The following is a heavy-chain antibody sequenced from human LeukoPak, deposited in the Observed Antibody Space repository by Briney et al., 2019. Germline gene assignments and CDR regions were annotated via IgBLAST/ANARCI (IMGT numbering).Heavy chain of an antibody. CDR3: AKGPQTTTYYFDY. J-gene: IGHJ4*02. CDR1: GFTFSSYG. CDR2: ISYDGTNK. D-gene: IGHD1-7*01. Sequence: GGSLRLSCAVSGFTFSSYGMHWVRQAPGKGLEWMAVISYDGTNKYYADSVKGRFTISRDNSKNTLYLQMNSLRAEDTAVYYCAKGPQTTTYYFDYWGQGTLVTVSS. V-gene: IGHV3-30*18.